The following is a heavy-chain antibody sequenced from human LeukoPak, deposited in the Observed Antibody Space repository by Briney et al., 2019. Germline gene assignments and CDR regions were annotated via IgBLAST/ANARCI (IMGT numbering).Heavy chain of an antibody. CDR3: ARDIDYGDYPCAFDI. D-gene: IGHD4-17*01. CDR2: ISAYNGNT. Sequence: ASVKVSCNASGYTFTSYGVSWVRQAPGQGLEWMGWISAYNGNTNYAQKLQGRVTMTTDTSTSTAYMELRSLRSDDTAVYYCARDIDYGDYPCAFDIWGQGTMVTVSS. V-gene: IGHV1-18*01. J-gene: IGHJ3*02. CDR1: GYTFTSYG.